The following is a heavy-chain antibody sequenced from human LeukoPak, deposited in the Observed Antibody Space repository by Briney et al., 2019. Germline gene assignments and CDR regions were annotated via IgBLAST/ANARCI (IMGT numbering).Heavy chain of an antibody. CDR2: MNPNSGNT. D-gene: IGHD3-16*01. CDR3: ARRPKKGDWFDP. Sequence: EASVKVSCKASGYTFTSYDINWVRQATGQGLEWMGWMNPNSGNTGYAQKFQGRVTMTRNTSISTAYMELSSLRSEDTAVYYCARRPKKGDWFDPWGQGTLVTVSS. J-gene: IGHJ5*02. V-gene: IGHV1-8*01. CDR1: GYTFTSYD.